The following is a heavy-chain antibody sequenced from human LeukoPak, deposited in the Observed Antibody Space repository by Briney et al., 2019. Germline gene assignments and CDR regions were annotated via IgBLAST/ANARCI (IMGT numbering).Heavy chain of an antibody. Sequence: GGSLRLSCAASGFTFSTHWMHWVRQAPGKGLVWVSRINTDGSSTMYADSVKGRFTISRDNAKNTLYLQMNSLGAEDTAVYSCARTFEGYPLGWWFDPWGQGTQVTVSS. CDR2: INTDGSST. J-gene: IGHJ5*02. CDR3: ARTFEGYPLGWWFDP. CDR1: GFTFSTHW. V-gene: IGHV3-74*03. D-gene: IGHD5-12*01.